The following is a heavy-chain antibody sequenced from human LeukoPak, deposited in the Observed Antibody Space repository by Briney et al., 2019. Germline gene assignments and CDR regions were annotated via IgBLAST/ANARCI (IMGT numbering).Heavy chain of an antibody. D-gene: IGHD3-9*01. CDR2: ISSSGSTI. J-gene: IGHJ4*02. V-gene: IGHV3-11*04. Sequence: GGSLRLSCAASGFTFSDYYMSWIRQAPGKGLEWVSYISSSGSTIYYADSVKGRFTISRDNAKNSVHLQMNSLRAEDTAVYYCAKVFDILIGSFGYWGQGTLVTVSS. CDR1: GFTFSDYY. CDR3: AKVFDILIGSFGY.